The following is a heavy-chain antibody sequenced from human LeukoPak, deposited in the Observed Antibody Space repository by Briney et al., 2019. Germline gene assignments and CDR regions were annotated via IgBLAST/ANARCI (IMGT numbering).Heavy chain of an antibody. D-gene: IGHD6-13*01. CDR1: GGSISNYY. J-gene: IGHJ4*02. V-gene: IGHV4-59*08. CDR3: ARSSDSSSWYELIDY. CDR2: IYSSGST. Sequence: SETLSLTCTVSGGSISNYYWTWIRQPPGKGLEWIGYIYSSGSTNYNPSLKSRVTISIDTSKNQFSLRLSSVTAADTAVYYCARSSDSSSWYELIDYWGQGTLVTVSS.